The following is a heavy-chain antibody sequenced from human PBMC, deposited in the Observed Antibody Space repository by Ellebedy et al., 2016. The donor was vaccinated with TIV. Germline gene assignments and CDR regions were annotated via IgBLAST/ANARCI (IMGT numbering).Heavy chain of an antibody. D-gene: IGHD2-2*01. J-gene: IGHJ3*02. CDR3: ARRLEYCSSTSCYLSAFDI. CDR2: IYPGDSDT. Sequence: GGSLRLSXKGSGYSFTSYWIGWVRQMPGKGLECMGIIYPGDSDTRYSPSFQGQVTISADKSISTAYLQWSSLKASDTAMYYCARRLEYCSSTSCYLSAFDIWGQGTMVTVSS. CDR1: GYSFTSYW. V-gene: IGHV5-51*01.